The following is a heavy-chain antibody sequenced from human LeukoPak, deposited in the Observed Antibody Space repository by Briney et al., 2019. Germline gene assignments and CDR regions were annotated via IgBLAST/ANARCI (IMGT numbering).Heavy chain of an antibody. V-gene: IGHV1-69*06. J-gene: IGHJ4*02. CDR2: IIPIFGTA. CDR3: ARADYYGSGSQIDY. CDR1: GGTFSSYA. Sequence: SVKVSCKASGGTFSSYAISWVRQAPGQGLEWMGGIIPIFGTANYAQKFQGRLTITADKSTSTAYMELSSLRSEDTAVYYCARADYYGSGSQIDYWGQGTLVTVSS. D-gene: IGHD3-10*01.